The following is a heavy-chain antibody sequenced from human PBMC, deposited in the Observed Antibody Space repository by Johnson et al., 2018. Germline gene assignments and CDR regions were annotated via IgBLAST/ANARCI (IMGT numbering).Heavy chain of an antibody. CDR2: INHSGST. J-gene: IGHJ6*03. CDR3: ARGRGEQFGYRPYYYYYLDV. CDR1: GGSFSDYY. D-gene: IGHD3-16*01. V-gene: IGHV4-34*01. Sequence: QVQLQQWGAGLLKPSEALSLTCAVYGGSFSDYYWTWIRQPPGKGLEWIGEINHSGSTNYNPSLKSRVTISVDTSKNQFSMKLTSVTAADTAVSYCARGRGEQFGYRPYYYYYLDVWGKGTTVTVSS.